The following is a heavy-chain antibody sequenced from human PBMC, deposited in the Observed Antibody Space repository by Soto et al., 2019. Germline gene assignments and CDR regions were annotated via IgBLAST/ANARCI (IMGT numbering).Heavy chain of an antibody. Sequence: PGGSLRLSCAASGFTFSSYAMSWVRQAPGKGLEWVSAISGSGGSTYYADSVKGRFTISRDNSKNTLYLQMNSLRAEDTAVYYCAKYRQQLVRTSFTAFDYWGQGTLVTVSS. V-gene: IGHV3-23*01. CDR3: AKYRQQLVRTSFTAFDY. CDR2: ISGSGGST. D-gene: IGHD6-13*01. J-gene: IGHJ4*02. CDR1: GFTFSSYA.